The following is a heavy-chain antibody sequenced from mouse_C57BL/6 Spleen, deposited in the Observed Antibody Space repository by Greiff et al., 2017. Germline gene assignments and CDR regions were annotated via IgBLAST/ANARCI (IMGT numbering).Heavy chain of an antibody. D-gene: IGHD4-1*02. CDR3: TCQLGKDFDY. CDR1: GFTFSDAW. V-gene: IGHV6-6*01. CDR2: IRNKANNHAT. J-gene: IGHJ2*01. Sequence: EVKVVESGGGLVQPGGSMKLSCAASGFTFSDAWMDWVRQSPEKGLEWVAEIRNKANNHATYYAESVKGRFTISRDDSKSSVYLQMNSLRAEDTGIYYCTCQLGKDFDYWGQGTTLTVSS.